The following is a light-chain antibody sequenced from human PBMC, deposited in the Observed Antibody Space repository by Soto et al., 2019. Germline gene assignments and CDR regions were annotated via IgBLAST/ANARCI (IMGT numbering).Light chain of an antibody. CDR3: QQYYSFPRT. CDR1: QGISSY. J-gene: IGKJ1*01. CDR2: AAS. V-gene: IGKV1-8*01. Sequence: IQMTQFPSSVSAYVVDRVTITFRASQGISSYLAWYQQKPGKAPELLIHAASTLQSGVPSRFSGSGSGTDFTLTISCLQSEDFATYYCQQYYSFPRTFGQGTKVDIK.